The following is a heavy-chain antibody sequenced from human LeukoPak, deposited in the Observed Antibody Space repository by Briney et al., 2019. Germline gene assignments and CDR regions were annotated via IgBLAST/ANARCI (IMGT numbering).Heavy chain of an antibody. D-gene: IGHD3-22*01. V-gene: IGHV1-2*02. J-gene: IGHJ4*02. CDR1: GYTFTGYY. CDR3: ARSNYYDSSGSDY. CDR2: INPNSGGT. Sequence: GASAKVSCKASGYTFTGYYMHWVRQAPGQGLEWMGWINPNSGGTNYAQKLQGRVTMTRDTSISTAYMELSNLRSDDTAVYSCARSNYYDSSGSDYWGQGTLVTVSS.